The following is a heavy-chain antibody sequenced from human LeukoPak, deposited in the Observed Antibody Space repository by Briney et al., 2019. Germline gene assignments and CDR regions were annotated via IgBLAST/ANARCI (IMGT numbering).Heavy chain of an antibody. CDR3: ARAPSEIGGYYPEYFRH. CDR1: GFSFSSYW. CDR2: IKSDGKT. V-gene: IGHV3-74*01. D-gene: IGHD3-22*01. Sequence: GGSLRLSCAASGFSFSSYWMHWVRQAPGKGLVWVSRIKSDGKTNYAASVKGRFTISRDNAKNTVSLQMNSLRAEDTGVYYCARAPSEIGGYYPEYFRHWGQGTLVTVSS. J-gene: IGHJ1*01.